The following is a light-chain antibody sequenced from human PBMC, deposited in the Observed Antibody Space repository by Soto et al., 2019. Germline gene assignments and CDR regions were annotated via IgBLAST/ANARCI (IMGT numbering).Light chain of an antibody. Sequence: QSVLTQAPSVSAAPGQKVTISCSRSSSNIGKNYVSWYQHLPGTAPKLLIYDNDKRPSGIPDRFSASKSGASATLGITGLQTGDEAEYYCGTWDSSLSAWVFGGGTKVTVL. CDR3: GTWDSSLSAWV. CDR2: DND. V-gene: IGLV1-51*01. J-gene: IGLJ3*02. CDR1: SSNIGKNY.